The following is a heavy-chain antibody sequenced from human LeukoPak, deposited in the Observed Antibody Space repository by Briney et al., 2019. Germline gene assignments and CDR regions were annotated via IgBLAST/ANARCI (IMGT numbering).Heavy chain of an antibody. Sequence: TSETLSLTCTVSGGSISSYYWSWIRQPPGKGLEWIGYIYYSGSTNYNPSLKSRVTISVDTSKNQFSLKLSSVTAADTAVYYCAKNALSLKTGTINGNYWGQGTLVTVSS. J-gene: IGHJ4*02. V-gene: IGHV4-59*01. D-gene: IGHD1-1*01. CDR1: GGSISSYY. CDR3: AKNALSLKTGTINGNY. CDR2: IYYSGST.